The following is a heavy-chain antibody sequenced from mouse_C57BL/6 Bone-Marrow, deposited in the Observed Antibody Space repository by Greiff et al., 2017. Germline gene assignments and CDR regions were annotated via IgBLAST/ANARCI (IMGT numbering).Heavy chain of an antibody. CDR1: GYSFTDYN. V-gene: IGHV1-39*01. J-gene: IGHJ4*01. CDR2: INPNYGTT. D-gene: IGHD2-4*01. Sequence: EVKLMESGPELVKPGASVKISCKASGYSFTDYNMNWVKQSNGTSLEWIGVINPNYGTTSYNQKFKGKATLTVDQSSSTAYMPLNSLTSEDAAVYYCARGYDYDYAMDYWGQGTSVTVSS. CDR3: ARGYDYDYAMDY.